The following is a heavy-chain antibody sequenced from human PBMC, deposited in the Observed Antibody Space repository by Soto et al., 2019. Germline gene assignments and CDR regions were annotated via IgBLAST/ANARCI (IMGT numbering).Heavy chain of an antibody. J-gene: IGHJ4*02. CDR2: IYFDGITT. D-gene: IGHD1-26*01. CDR1: GFTFNTHW. Sequence: EVQLVESGGGVVQPGGSLRLSCTASGFTFNTHWMHWVRQAPGKGRVWVSRIYFDGITTNYADSVKGRLTVSRDNAKNTVYLHVNTLRDEDTAVYYCARGGAMGVDYCGQGTLVTVSS. CDR3: ARGGAMGVDY. V-gene: IGHV3-74*01.